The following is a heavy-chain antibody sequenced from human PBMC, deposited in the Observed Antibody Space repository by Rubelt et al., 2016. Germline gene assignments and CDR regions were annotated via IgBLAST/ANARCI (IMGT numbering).Heavy chain of an antibody. D-gene: IGHD1-7*01. V-gene: IGHV3-23*01. CDR2: IGGSRDST. J-gene: IGHJ6*02. CDR3: AKDAGTTPYYGMDV. Sequence: GKGLEWVSAIGGSRDSTYYADSVEGRFTISRDNSKNTLYLHMNSLRAEDTAIYYCAKDAGTTPYYGMDVWGQGTTVIVSS.